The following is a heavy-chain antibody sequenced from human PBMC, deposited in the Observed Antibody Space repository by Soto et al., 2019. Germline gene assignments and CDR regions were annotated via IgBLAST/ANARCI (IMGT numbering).Heavy chain of an antibody. CDR2: IFPSGST. Sequence: SETLSLTCSVPGASISDGGYYWSWIRQPPGKGLEWMGYIFPSGSTHYNSSLQSRVTISVDASKDQFSLKLRSVTGADTAVYYCARGRFTEIVDYWGQGTQVTVSS. J-gene: IGHJ4*02. D-gene: IGHD3-10*01. CDR3: ARGRFTEIVDY. CDR1: GASISDGGYY. V-gene: IGHV4-30-4*01.